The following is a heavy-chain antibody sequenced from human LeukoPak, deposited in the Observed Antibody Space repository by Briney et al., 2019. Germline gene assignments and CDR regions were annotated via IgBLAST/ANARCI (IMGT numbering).Heavy chain of an antibody. J-gene: IGHJ4*02. CDR3: ARDRDSSGWYGGFDY. CDR1: GFTFSSSA. CDR2: IPYDGSNK. V-gene: IGHV3-30-3*01. D-gene: IGHD6-19*01. Sequence: PGGSLRLSCAASGFTFSSSAMHWVRQAPDKGLEWVAVIPYDGSNKYYADSVKGRFTISRDNSKNTLYLQMNSLRADDTAVYYCARDRDSSGWYGGFDYWGQGTLVTVSS.